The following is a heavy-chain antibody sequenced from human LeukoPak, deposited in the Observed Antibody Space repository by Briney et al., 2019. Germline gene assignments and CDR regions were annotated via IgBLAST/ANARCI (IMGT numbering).Heavy chain of an antibody. CDR1: GYSISSGYY. V-gene: IGHV4-38-2*02. CDR3: ARDVTNYYYYYMDV. D-gene: IGHD1-14*01. CDR2: IYHSGST. J-gene: IGHJ6*03. Sequence: SETLSLTCTVSGYSISSGYYWGWIRQPPGKGLEWIGSIYHSGSTYYNPSLKSRVTISIDTSKNQFSLKLNSVTAADTAVYYCARDVTNYYYYYMDVWGKGTTVTVSS.